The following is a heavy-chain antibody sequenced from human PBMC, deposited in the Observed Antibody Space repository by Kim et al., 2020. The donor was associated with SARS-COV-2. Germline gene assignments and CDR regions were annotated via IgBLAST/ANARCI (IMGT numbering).Heavy chain of an antibody. V-gene: IGHV1-18*01. J-gene: IGHJ4*02. Sequence: ASVKVSCKSSGYTFSKFAFGWVRQAPGHGLEWMGSISAYNGNTDYAQKFQGRLTMSTDTSTTTTYMELRSLTSDDTAVYFCARIYYSAISGYYEEGPFDYWGQGTLVTVSS. D-gene: IGHD3-22*01. CDR2: ISAYNGNT. CDR3: ARIYYSAISGYYEEGPFDY. CDR1: GYTFSKFA.